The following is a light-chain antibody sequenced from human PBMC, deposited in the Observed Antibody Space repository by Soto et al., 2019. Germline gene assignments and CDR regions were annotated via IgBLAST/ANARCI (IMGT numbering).Light chain of an antibody. V-gene: IGLV2-14*01. CDR2: EVY. CDR1: SNDIGDYNY. J-gene: IGLJ1*01. Sequence: QSVLTQPASVSGSPGQSITIPCTGSSNDIGDYNYVSWYQQHPGKAPQLLIVEVYNRPVGVSNRFSGSESGNTASLTISGLQPGDEGDYYCSTYSSSNTLYVFGGGTKVTVL. CDR3: STYSSSNTLYV.